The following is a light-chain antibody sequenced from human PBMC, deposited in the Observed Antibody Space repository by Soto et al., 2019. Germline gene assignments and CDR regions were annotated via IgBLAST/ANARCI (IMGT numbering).Light chain of an antibody. Sequence: DIQMTQFPSTLSASVGDRVTITCRASQSISSWLAWYQQKPGEAPKLLINDASSLESGVPSRFSGSGSGTEFTLTITSLQPDDFATYYCQQYNSYSQTLGQGTKVDI. J-gene: IGKJ1*01. CDR1: QSISSW. CDR3: QQYNSYSQT. V-gene: IGKV1-5*01. CDR2: DAS.